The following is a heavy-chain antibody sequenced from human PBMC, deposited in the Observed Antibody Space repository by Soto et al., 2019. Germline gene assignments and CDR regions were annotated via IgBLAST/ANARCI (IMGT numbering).Heavy chain of an antibody. J-gene: IGHJ4*02. Sequence: RVRKAQRKGLEWVSAISGSGGSTYYADSVKGRFTISRDNSKNTLYLQMNSLRAEDTAIYYCENVFGSSGWYRVEDNWGQGTLVNGSS. CDR2: ISGSGGST. V-gene: IGHV3-23*01. D-gene: IGHD6-19*01. CDR3: ENVFGSSGWYRVEDN.